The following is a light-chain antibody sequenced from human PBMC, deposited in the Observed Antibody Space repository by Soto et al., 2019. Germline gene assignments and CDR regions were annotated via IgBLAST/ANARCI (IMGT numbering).Light chain of an antibody. CDR2: KAS. V-gene: IGKV1-5*03. CDR1: HSISSW. Sequence: DIQMTQSPSTLSASVGDRVTITCRASHSISSWLAWYQQKPGKAPKLLIYKASSLESGVPSRFIGSGSGTEFTLTISSLQPDDFATYYCQQYNSSPWTFGQGTKVEIK. J-gene: IGKJ1*01. CDR3: QQYNSSPWT.